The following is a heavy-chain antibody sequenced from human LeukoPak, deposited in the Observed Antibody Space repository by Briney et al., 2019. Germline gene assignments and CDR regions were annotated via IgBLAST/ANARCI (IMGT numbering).Heavy chain of an antibody. CDR3: ARGDPSVFDY. J-gene: IGHJ4*02. V-gene: IGHV4-61*01. CDR2: IYYSGNT. CDR1: GGSVSSTSYF. Sequence: PSETLSLTCTVSGGSVSSTSYFWSWIRQPPGKGLEWIGYIYYSGNTHYNPSLKSRVTISIDTSKNQFSLRLSSVTAADTAVYYCARGDPSVFDYWGQRTLVTVSS.